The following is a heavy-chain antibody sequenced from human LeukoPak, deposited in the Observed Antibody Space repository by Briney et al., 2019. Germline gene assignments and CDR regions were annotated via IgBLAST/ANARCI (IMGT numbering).Heavy chain of an antibody. CDR1: GYTFTDYY. Sequence: ASVKVSCKASGYTFTDYYMHGVRQAPGQGLEWMGWINPKSGGTNYAQNFQGRVTMTRDTSISTAYMELSGLRSDDRAVYYCVRDAIAAAGTGGWGQGTMVTVSS. J-gene: IGHJ4*02. V-gene: IGHV1-2*02. CDR3: VRDAIAAAGTGG. CDR2: INPKSGGT. D-gene: IGHD6-13*01.